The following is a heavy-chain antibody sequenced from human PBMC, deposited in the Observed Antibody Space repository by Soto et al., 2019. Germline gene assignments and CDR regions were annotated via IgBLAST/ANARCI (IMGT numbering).Heavy chain of an antibody. CDR2: INHSGST. J-gene: IGHJ6*02. Sequence: QVQLQQWGAGLLKPSETLSLTCAVYGGSFSGYYWSWIRQPPGKGLEWIGEINHSGSTNYNPSLKSRVTISVDTSKNQFSLKLSSVTAADTAVYYCARVTRYPRRVDVWGQGTTITVSS. V-gene: IGHV4-34*01. D-gene: IGHD4-4*01. CDR3: ARVTRYPRRVDV. CDR1: GGSFSGYY.